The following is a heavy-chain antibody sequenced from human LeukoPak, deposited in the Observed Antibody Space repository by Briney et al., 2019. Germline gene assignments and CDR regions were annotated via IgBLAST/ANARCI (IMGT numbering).Heavy chain of an antibody. Sequence: PGGSLRLSCAVSGFTFDDYAMHWVRQAPGKGLEWVSGISWNSGSIGYADSVKGRFTISRDNAKNSLYLQMNSLRAEDMALYYCAKAGSSGYYFDAFDIWGQGTMVTVSS. D-gene: IGHD3-22*01. J-gene: IGHJ3*02. CDR2: ISWNSGSI. CDR3: AKAGSSGYYFDAFDI. CDR1: GFTFDDYA. V-gene: IGHV3-9*03.